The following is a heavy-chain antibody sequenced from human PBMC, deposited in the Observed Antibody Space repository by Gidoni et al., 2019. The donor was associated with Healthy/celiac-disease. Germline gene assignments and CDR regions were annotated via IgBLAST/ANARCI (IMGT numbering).Heavy chain of an antibody. CDR1: GGSISSYY. CDR2: IYYSGST. D-gene: IGHD2-2*02. V-gene: IGHV4-59*01. CDR3: ARIPGRYYYYYMDV. Sequence: QLQLQESGPGLVKPSEPLSLTCTVSGGSISSYYWSWIRQPPGKGLEWIGYIYYSGSTNYNPSLKSRVTISVDTSKNQFSLKLSSVTAADTAVYYCARIPGRYYYYYMDVWGKGTTVTVSS. J-gene: IGHJ6*03.